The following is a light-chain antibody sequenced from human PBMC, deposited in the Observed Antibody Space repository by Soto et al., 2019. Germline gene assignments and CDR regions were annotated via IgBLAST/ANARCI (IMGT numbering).Light chain of an antibody. CDR1: QGVGSH. J-gene: IGKJ1*01. Sequence: EILMTQSPATLSVSPGERATLSCRAGQGVGSHLAWYQQKPGQAPRLLIYGASTRATGIPAKFSGSGSGTEFTLTISSLQSEDFAVYYCQQYDNWPRTFGQGTKVEIK. V-gene: IGKV3-15*01. CDR3: QQYDNWPRT. CDR2: GAS.